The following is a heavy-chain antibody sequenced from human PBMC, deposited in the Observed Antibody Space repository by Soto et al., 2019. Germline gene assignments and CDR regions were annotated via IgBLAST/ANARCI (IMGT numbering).Heavy chain of an antibody. CDR3: DAKITFGKVSIV. Sequence: QVQLVQSGAEVKKPGSSVKVSCKASGDTDTNYVISWVRQAPGQGLEWMGGIFPKLATTYSTQKLQGRLTIIADESTSTVAMQLSSLRLDATAVYSCDAKITFGKVSIVWGQAARVTAPS. J-gene: IGHJ6*02. D-gene: IGHD3-16*01. V-gene: IGHV1-69*01. CDR2: IFPKLATT. CDR1: GDTDTNYV.